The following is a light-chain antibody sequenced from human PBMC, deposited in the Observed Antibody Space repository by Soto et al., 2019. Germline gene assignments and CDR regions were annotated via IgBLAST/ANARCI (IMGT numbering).Light chain of an antibody. V-gene: IGKV1-5*03. J-gene: IGKJ1*01. CDR2: KAS. Sequence: DIQMTQSPSPLSGSVGDRVTITCRASQTISSWLAWYQQKPGKAPKLLIYKASTLKSGVPSRFSGSGSGTEFTLTISSLQPDDFATYYCQQYNSYSEAFGQGTKVELK. CDR3: QQYNSYSEA. CDR1: QTISSW.